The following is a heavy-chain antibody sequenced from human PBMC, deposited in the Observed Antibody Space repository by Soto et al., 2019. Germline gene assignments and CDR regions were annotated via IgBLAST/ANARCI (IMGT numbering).Heavy chain of an antibody. J-gene: IGHJ3*02. CDR3: ARGDQYSDTLRNDAFDI. CDR1: GFTFSSYA. CDR2: IGSDGGNT. V-gene: IGHV3-64*01. Sequence: EVQLVESGGGLVQPGGSLRLSCAASGFTFSSYAMHWVRQAPGKGLEYVSAIGSDGGNTYYANSVKDRFTISRDNSKSTLYLQMGSLRTEDMAVYYCARGDQYSDTLRNDAFDIWGQGTMVTVSS. D-gene: IGHD5-18*01.